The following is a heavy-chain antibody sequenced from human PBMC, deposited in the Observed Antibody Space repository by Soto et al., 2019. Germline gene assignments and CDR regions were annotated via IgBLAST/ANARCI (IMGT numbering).Heavy chain of an antibody. J-gene: IGHJ6*02. Sequence: EVQLVESGGGLVKPGGSLRLSCAASGFTFSNAWMSWVRQAPGKGLEWVGRIKSKTDGGTTDYAAPVKGRFTISRDDSKNTLYLKMNSLKTEDTAVYYCTTVRGWLLGARGGMDVWGQGTTVTVSS. CDR1: GFTFSNAW. CDR3: TTVRGWLLGARGGMDV. CDR2: IKSKTDGGTT. V-gene: IGHV3-15*01. D-gene: IGHD5-12*01.